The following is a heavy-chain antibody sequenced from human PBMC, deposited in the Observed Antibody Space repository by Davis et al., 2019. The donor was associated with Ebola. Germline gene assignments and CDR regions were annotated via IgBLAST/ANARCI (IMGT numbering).Heavy chain of an antibody. CDR1: GDSVSSSSYY. J-gene: IGHJ5*02. D-gene: IGHD1-7*01. CDR3: ARDEGWNYGSDWLDP. V-gene: IGHV4-39*02. Sequence: MPSETLSLTCAVSGDSVSSSSYYWAWIRQAPGQGLEWIGSVYYTGSAYYQPSLRSRVTMSVDMSKNQFSLRMTSMTAADTAIYYCARDEGWNYGSDWLDPWGQGTLVTVSS. CDR2: VYYTGSA.